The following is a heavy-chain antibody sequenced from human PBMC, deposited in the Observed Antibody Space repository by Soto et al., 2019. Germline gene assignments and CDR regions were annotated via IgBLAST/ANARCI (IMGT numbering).Heavy chain of an antibody. J-gene: IGHJ4*02. CDR3: AQRRPVFRFFDD. V-gene: IGHV2-5*02. Sequence: QITFKESGPPLVKPTQTLTLTCTFSGFSLDSSAVAVAWFRQPPGRALEWVALIYWDGEERYSPSLRDRITISKDTSKNHVVLTMTNMQPADTGTYYCAQRRPVFRFFDDWGQGILVTVSS. CDR1: GFSLDSSAVA. D-gene: IGHD3-3*01. CDR2: IYWDGEE.